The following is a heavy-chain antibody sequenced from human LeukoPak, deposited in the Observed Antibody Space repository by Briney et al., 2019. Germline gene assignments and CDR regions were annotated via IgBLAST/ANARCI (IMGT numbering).Heavy chain of an antibody. Sequence: GGSLRLSCAASGFTFSSYGMSWVRQAPGKGLEWVSYISSSSSTIYYADSVKGRFTISRDNAKSSLYLQMNSLRAEDTAVYYCAELGITMIGGVWGKGTTVAISS. CDR2: ISSSSSTI. D-gene: IGHD3-10*02. CDR3: AELGITMIGGV. CDR1: GFTFSSYG. V-gene: IGHV3-48*04. J-gene: IGHJ6*04.